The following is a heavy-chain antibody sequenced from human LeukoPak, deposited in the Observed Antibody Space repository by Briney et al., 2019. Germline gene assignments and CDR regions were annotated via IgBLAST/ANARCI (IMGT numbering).Heavy chain of an antibody. Sequence: PSETLSLTCTVSGGSISSYYWSWIRQPPGKGLEWIGYIYYSGSTNYNPSLKSRVTLSVDTSKNQFSLKLSSVTAADTAVYYCARTIVVVPAAMLPYYYYMDVWGKGTTVTVSS. CDR1: GGSISSYY. CDR2: IYYSGST. J-gene: IGHJ6*03. CDR3: ARTIVVVPAAMLPYYYYMDV. D-gene: IGHD2-2*01. V-gene: IGHV4-59*01.